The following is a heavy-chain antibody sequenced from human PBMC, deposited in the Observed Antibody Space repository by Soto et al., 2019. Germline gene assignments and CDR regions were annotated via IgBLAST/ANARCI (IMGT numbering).Heavy chain of an antibody. CDR3: ASVEAAMSGHWFDP. D-gene: IGHD2-15*01. CDR2: ISASTGNT. Sequence: GASVKVSCKASGYTFTSYAFSWVRQAPGQGLEWMGWISASTGNTNYAQNLQGRVTMTTDTSTNTAYMELTSLRSDDTAVYYCASVEAAMSGHWFDPWGQGTLVTVSS. J-gene: IGHJ5*02. CDR1: GYTFTSYA. V-gene: IGHV1-18*01.